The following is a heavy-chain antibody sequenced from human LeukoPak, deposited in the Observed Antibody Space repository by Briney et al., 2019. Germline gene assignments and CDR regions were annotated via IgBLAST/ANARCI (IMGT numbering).Heavy chain of an antibody. V-gene: IGHV3-21*01. CDR1: GFTFNSYS. J-gene: IGHJ4*02. CDR2: ISSSSSYI. D-gene: IGHD6-13*01. Sequence: TGGSLRLSCAASGFTFNSYSMNWVRQAPGKGLEWVSSISSSSSYIYYADSVKGRFTISRDNAKNSLYLQMNSLRAEDTAVYYCARGSIAAAGGSWGQGTLVTVSS. CDR3: ARGSIAAAGGS.